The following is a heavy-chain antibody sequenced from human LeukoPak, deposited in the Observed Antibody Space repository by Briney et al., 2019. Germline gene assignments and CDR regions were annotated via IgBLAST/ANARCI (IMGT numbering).Heavy chain of an antibody. Sequence: SVKVSCKASGYSFSRYGISWVRQAPGQGLEWMGGIIPIFGTANYAQKFQGRVTITADESTSTAYMELSSLRFEDTAVYYCARVRGSGSSFYFDYWGQGTLVTVSS. CDR1: GYSFSRYG. CDR2: IIPIFGTA. CDR3: ARVRGSGSSFYFDY. D-gene: IGHD3-10*01. V-gene: IGHV1-69*13. J-gene: IGHJ4*02.